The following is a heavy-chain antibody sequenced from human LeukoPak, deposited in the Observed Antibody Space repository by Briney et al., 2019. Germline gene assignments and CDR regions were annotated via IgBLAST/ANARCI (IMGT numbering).Heavy chain of an antibody. J-gene: IGHJ4*02. D-gene: IGHD3-22*01. CDR2: IIAYNGDT. Sequence: GASVKVSCKASGYTFTSYYMHWVRQAPGQGLEWMGWIIAYNGDTKYAQKLQGRVTMTTGTSTSTCYMELRSLRFGDTAVYYCARESYDSSGNYLDYWGEGTLVTVSS. CDR1: GYTFTSYY. V-gene: IGHV1-18*04. CDR3: ARESYDSSGNYLDY.